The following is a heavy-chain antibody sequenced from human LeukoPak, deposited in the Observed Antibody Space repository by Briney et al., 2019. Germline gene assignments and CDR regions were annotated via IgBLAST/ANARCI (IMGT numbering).Heavy chain of an antibody. CDR1: GGSISSYY. J-gene: IGHJ3*02. D-gene: IGHD5-24*01. V-gene: IGHV4-59*01. CDR3: ARKMRERDDAFDI. Sequence: SETLSLTCTVSGGSISSYYWSWIWQPPGKGLEWIGYIYYSGSTNYNPSLKSRVTISVDTSKNQFSLKLSSVTAADTAVYYCARKMRERDDAFDIWGQGTMVTVSS. CDR2: IYYSGST.